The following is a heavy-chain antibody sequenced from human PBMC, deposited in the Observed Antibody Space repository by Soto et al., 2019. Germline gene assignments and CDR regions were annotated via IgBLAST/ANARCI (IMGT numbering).Heavy chain of an antibody. V-gene: IGHV4-59*01. J-gene: IGHJ6*02. CDR2: IYYTGST. CDR3: ARDLWGYCGTDCYPLDV. CDR1: GGSISSYY. D-gene: IGHD2-21*02. Sequence: SETLSLTCTVSGGSISSYYWSWIRQPPGKGLEWIGYIYYTGSTNYNPSLKSRVTISVDTSKNQFSLKLNSVTAADTAVYYCARDLWGYCGTDCYPLDVWGQGTTVIVSS.